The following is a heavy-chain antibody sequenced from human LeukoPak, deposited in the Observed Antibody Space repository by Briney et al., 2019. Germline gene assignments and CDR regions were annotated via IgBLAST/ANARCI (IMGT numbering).Heavy chain of an antibody. CDR3: ARRRGWLNYFDY. D-gene: IGHD5-12*01. J-gene: IGHJ4*02. Sequence: ASVKVSCKASGYTFTNYDINWVRQATGQGLEWMGWMNPNSGNTGYAQKFQGRVTMTRNTSITTAYMELSSLRSEDTAVYYCARRRGWLNYFDYWGQGTLVTVSS. CDR2: MNPNSGNT. V-gene: IGHV1-8*01. CDR1: GYTFTNYD.